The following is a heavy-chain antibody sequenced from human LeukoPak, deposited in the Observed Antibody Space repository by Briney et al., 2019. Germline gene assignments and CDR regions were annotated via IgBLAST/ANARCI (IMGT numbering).Heavy chain of an antibody. CDR1: GFTFSSYW. J-gene: IGHJ4*02. Sequence: GGSLRLSCAASGFTFSSYWMSWVRQAPGKGLEWVANIKQDGSEKYYVDSVKGRFTISRDNSKNTLYLQMNSLRAEDTAVYYCARDRIRGGTRFDYWGQGTLVTVSS. CDR3: ARDRIRGGTRFDY. CDR2: IKQDGSEK. D-gene: IGHD2-15*01. V-gene: IGHV3-7*01.